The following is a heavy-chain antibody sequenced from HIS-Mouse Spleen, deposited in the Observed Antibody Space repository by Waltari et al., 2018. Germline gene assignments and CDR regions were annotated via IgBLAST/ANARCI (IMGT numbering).Heavy chain of an antibody. CDR1: GGPISSSSYY. CDR3: AREIPYSSSWYDWYFDL. D-gene: IGHD6-13*01. J-gene: IGHJ2*01. CDR2: IYYSGST. Sequence: QLQLQESGPGLVKPSETLSLTCTVSGGPISSSSYYCGWIRQPPWKGLEWIGSIYYSGSTYYNPSLKSRVTISVDTSKNQFSLKLSSVTAADTAVYYCAREIPYSSSWYDWYFDLWGRGTLVTVSS. V-gene: IGHV4-39*07.